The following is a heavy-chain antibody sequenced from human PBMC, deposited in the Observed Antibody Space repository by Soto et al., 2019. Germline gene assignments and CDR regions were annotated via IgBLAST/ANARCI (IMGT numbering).Heavy chain of an antibody. CDR1: GFTFSSYA. CDR2: ISYDGSNK. V-gene: IGHV3-30-3*01. D-gene: IGHD2-2*02. CDR3: ARGGGYCSSTSCYIFNYYYYGMDV. Sequence: QVQLVESGGGVVQPGRSLRLSCAASGFTFSSYAMHWVRQAPGKGLEWVAVISYDGSNKYYADSVKGRFTISRDNSKNTLYLQMNSLRAEDTAVYYCARGGGYCSSTSCYIFNYYYYGMDVWGQGTTVTVSS. J-gene: IGHJ6*02.